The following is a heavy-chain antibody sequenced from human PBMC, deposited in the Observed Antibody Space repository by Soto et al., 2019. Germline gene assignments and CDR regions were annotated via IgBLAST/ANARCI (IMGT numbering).Heavy chain of an antibody. V-gene: IGHV3-72*01. Sequence: GGSLRLSCTASGFTFSDHYMDWVRQAPGKGLEWVGRSRNKANSYTTGYAASVNGRFTISRDDSKNSLYLQMNSLKAEDTAVYYCTRVNSGSYSKDFDYWGQGTLVTVSS. CDR1: GFTFSDHY. J-gene: IGHJ4*02. CDR2: SRNKANSYTT. CDR3: TRVNSGSYSKDFDY. D-gene: IGHD1-26*01.